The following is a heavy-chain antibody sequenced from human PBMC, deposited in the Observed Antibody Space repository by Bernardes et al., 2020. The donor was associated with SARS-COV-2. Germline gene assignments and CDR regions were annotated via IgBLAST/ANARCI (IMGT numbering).Heavy chain of an antibody. V-gene: IGHV3-7*03. CDR1: GFDFSDYW. CDR2: IKRDGSET. Sequence: AGSLILSCADSGFDFSDYWMTWVRQAPGQGLEWVANIKRDGSETYYVDSVKGRFTISRDNAKNLVFLQMNSLRAEDTAVFYCARSAGMDVWGQGTMVTVSS. J-gene: IGHJ6*02. CDR3: ARSAGMDV.